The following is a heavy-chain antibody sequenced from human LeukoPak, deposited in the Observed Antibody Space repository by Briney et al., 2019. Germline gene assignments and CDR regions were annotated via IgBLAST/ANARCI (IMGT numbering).Heavy chain of an antibody. CDR1: GYSFTSYW. V-gene: IGHV5-51*01. CDR2: IYPGDSDN. D-gene: IGHD2-15*01. J-gene: IGHJ4*02. CDR3: ARLESYGYCSGGSCPLALRY. Sequence: GESLKTSCKGSGYSFTSYWIGWGRQLPGEGVGWMGIIYPGDSDNRYSPSFEGQVTISADKSISTAYLQWSSLKASDTTMYYCARLESYGYCSGGSCPLALRYWGQGTLVTVSS.